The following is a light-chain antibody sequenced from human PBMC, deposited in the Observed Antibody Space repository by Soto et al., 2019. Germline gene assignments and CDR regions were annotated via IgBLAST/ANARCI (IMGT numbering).Light chain of an antibody. CDR1: QSISSW. V-gene: IGKV1-5*03. CDR3: QQYNGLYT. Sequence: DIQMTQSPSTLSASVGDRVTITCRASQSISSWLAWYQQKPGKAPKLLIYKASSLESGVPSRFSGSGSGTEFTLTISSLQPDDFATYYCQQYNGLYTFGQGTKREIK. J-gene: IGKJ2*01. CDR2: KAS.